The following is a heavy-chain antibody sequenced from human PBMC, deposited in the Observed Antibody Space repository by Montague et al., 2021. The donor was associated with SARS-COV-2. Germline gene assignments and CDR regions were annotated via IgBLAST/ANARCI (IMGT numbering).Heavy chain of an antibody. V-gene: IGHV6-1*01. CDR3: ARATEWRGYYYYYYMDV. J-gene: IGHJ6*03. Sequence: CAISGDSVSSNSAAWNWIRQSPSRGLEWLGRTYYRSRWFNDYAVSIRSRITINPDTSKNQFSLQLNSVTPEVTAVYYCARATEWRGYYYYYYMDVWGKGTTVTVSS. CDR1: GDSVSSNSAA. CDR2: TYYRSRWFN. D-gene: IGHD1-14*01.